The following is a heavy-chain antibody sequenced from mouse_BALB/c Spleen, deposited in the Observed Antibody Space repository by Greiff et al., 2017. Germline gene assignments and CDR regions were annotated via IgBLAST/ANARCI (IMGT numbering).Heavy chain of an antibody. V-gene: IGHV5-6-3*01. D-gene: IGHD1-1*01. Sequence: EVHLVESGGGLVQPGGSLKLSCAASGFTFSSYGMSWVRQTPDKRLELVATINSNGGSTYYPDSVKGRFTISRDNAKNTLYLQMSSLKSEDTAMYYCARDRAYYGSSPFAYWGQGTLVTVSA. CDR2: INSNGGST. J-gene: IGHJ3*01. CDR3: ARDRAYYGSSPFAY. CDR1: GFTFSSYG.